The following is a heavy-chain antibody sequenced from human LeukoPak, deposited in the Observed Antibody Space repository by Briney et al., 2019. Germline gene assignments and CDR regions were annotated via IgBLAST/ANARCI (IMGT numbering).Heavy chain of an antibody. D-gene: IGHD3-16*02. V-gene: IGHV3-7*01. CDR2: IKQDGSEK. CDR3: ARDKSIMITFGGVIVSY. CDR1: GFTFSSYW. J-gene: IGHJ4*02. Sequence: GGSLRLSCAASGFTFSSYWMSWVRQAPGKGLEWVANIKQDGSEKYYVDSVKGRFTISRDNAKNSLYLQMNSLRAEDTAVYYCARDKSIMITFGGVIVSYWGQGTLVTVSP.